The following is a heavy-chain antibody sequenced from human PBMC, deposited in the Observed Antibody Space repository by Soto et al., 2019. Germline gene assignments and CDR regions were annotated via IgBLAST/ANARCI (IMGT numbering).Heavy chain of an antibody. CDR1: GGSISSYY. D-gene: IGHD2-15*01. CDR2: IYTSGST. V-gene: IGHV4-4*07. J-gene: IGHJ5*02. CDR3: AREGCSGGSCYFFPGEDWFDP. Sequence: TLSLTCTVSGGSISSYYWSWIRQPAGKGLEWIGRIYTSGSTNYNPSLKSRVTMSVDTSKNQFSLKLSSVTAADTAVYYCAREGCSGGSCYFFPGEDWFDPWGQGTLV.